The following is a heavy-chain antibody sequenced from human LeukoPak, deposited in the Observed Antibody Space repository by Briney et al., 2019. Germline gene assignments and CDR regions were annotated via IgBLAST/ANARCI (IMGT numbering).Heavy chain of an antibody. CDR3: AGAKQQLGTYRYYFDY. J-gene: IGHJ4*02. D-gene: IGHD6-13*01. CDR2: IYYSGST. Sequence: SETLSLTCTVSGGSISSYYWSWIRQPPGKGLEWIGYIYYSGSTNYNPSLKSQVTISVDTSKNQFSLKLSSVTAADTAVYYCAGAKQQLGTYRYYFDYWGQGTLVTVSS. V-gene: IGHV4-59*08. CDR1: GGSISSYY.